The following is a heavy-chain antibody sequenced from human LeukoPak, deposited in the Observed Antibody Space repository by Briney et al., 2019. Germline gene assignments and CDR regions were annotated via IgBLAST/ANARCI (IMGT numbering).Heavy chain of an antibody. CDR3: ARLGVVGATTGYFDY. CDR2: IYPGDSDT. V-gene: IGHV5-51*01. J-gene: IGHJ4*02. D-gene: IGHD1-26*01. CDR1: GYSFTSYW. Sequence: ESLKISCKGSGYSFTSYWIGWVRQMPGNGLECMGTIYPGDSDTRYSPSFQGQVTISADESISTTYLQWSRLKASDTAMYDCARLGVVGATTGYFDYWGQGTLVTVSS.